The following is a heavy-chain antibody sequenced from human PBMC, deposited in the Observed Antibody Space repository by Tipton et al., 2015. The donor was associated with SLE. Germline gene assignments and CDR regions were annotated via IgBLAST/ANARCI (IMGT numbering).Heavy chain of an antibody. V-gene: IGHV4-59*08. CDR1: GGSFSGYY. CDR2: IYYSGST. CDR3: ARHCQLYSFVY. Sequence: TLSLTCAVYGGSFSGYYWSWIRQPPGKGLEWIGYIYYSGSTNYNPSLRSRVTMSVDTSKNQFSLKLSSVTAADTAVYYCARHCQLYSFVYWGQGTLVTVSS. D-gene: IGHD5-24*01. J-gene: IGHJ4*02.